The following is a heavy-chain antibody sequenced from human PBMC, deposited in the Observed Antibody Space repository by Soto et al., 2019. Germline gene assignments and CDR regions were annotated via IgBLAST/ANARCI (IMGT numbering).Heavy chain of an antibody. CDR3: ARGYDILTGYYIIGDY. CDR1: GYTFTSYG. D-gene: IGHD3-9*01. V-gene: IGHV1-18*01. Sequence: GASVKVSCKASGYTFTSYGISWVRQAPGQGLEWMGWISAYNGNANYAQKLQGRVTMTTDTSTSTAYMELRSLRSDDTAVYYCARGYDILTGYYIIGDYWGQGTLVTVSS. J-gene: IGHJ4*02. CDR2: ISAYNGNA.